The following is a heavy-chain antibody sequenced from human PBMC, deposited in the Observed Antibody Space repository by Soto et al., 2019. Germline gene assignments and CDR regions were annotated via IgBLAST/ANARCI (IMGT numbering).Heavy chain of an antibody. Sequence: TLSLTCTVSGFSISKSGYFWSWIRQHPGKGLEWIGYIYDSGSTYYNPSLKSRVSLSVDTSKNEFSLILTFVTAADTAMYYCARSSGSYFDFWGQGTLVTVSS. V-gene: IGHV4-31*03. CDR2: IYDSGST. CDR3: ARSSGSYFDF. CDR1: GFSISKSGYF. J-gene: IGHJ4*02.